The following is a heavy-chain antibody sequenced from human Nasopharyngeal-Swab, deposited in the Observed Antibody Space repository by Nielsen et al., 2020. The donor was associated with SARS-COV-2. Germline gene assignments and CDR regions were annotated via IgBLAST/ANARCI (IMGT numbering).Heavy chain of an antibody. CDR2: IYYSGST. J-gene: IGHJ5*02. Sequence: SETLSLTCAVYSGSFSGYYWSWIRQPPGKGLEWIGSIYYSGSTYYNPSLKSRVTISVDTSKNQFSLKLSSVTAADTAVYYCARRSDWFDPWGQGTLVTVSS. V-gene: IGHV4-34*01. CDR1: SGSFSGYY. CDR3: ARRSDWFDP.